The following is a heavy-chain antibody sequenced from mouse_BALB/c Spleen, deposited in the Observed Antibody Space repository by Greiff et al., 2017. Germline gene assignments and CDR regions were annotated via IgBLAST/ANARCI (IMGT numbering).Heavy chain of an antibody. Sequence: QVQLQQSGAELAKPGASVKMSCKASGYTFTSYWMHWVKQRPGQGLEWIGYINPSTGYTEYNQKFKDKATLTADKSSSTAYMQLSSLTSEDSAVYYCARSLYYYGSSYAWFAYWGQGTLVTVSA. CDR1: GYTFTSYW. D-gene: IGHD1-1*01. J-gene: IGHJ3*01. CDR2: INPSTGYT. CDR3: ARSLYYYGSSYAWFAY. V-gene: IGHV1-7*01.